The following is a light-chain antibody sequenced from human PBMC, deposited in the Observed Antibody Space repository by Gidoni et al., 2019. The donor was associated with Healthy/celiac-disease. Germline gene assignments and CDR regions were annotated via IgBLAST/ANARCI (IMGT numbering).Light chain of an antibody. CDR2: GNS. J-gene: IGLJ2*01. CDR1: SSNIGAGYD. V-gene: IGLV1-40*01. CDR3: QSYDSSLSGSGV. Sequence: QSVLTHPPSVSGSPGHRVTISCTGSSSNIGAGYDVHWYQQLPGTAPKLLIYGNSNRPSGVPDRFSGSKSGTSASLAITGLQAEDEADYYCQSYDSSLSGSGVFGGGTKLTVL.